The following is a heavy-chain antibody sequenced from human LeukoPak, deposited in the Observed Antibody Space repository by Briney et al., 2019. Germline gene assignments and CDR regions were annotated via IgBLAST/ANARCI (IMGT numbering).Heavy chain of an antibody. CDR1: GYRFTSYY. Sequence: ASVKVSCKASGYRFTSYYMHWVRQAPGQGLEWMGIINASGGSTTYAQKFQGRVTMTGDTSTSTVYMELSSLRSEDTAVYYCARDLIAAAGTTWFDPWGQGTLVTVSS. CDR3: ARDLIAAAGTTWFDP. D-gene: IGHD6-13*01. V-gene: IGHV1-46*01. J-gene: IGHJ5*02. CDR2: INASGGST.